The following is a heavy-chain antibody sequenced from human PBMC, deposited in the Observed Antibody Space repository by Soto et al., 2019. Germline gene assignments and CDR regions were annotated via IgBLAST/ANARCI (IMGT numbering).Heavy chain of an antibody. CDR1: GYTLTELS. V-gene: IGHV1-24*01. CDR3: ATLLDSINWNYVLDDY. Sequence: ASVKVSCKVSGYTLTELSMHWVRQAPGKGLEWMGGFDPEDGETIYAQKFQGRVTMTEDTSTDTAYMELSSLRSEDTAVYYCATLLDSINWNYVLDDYWGQGTLVTVSS. CDR2: FDPEDGET. J-gene: IGHJ4*02. D-gene: IGHD1-7*01.